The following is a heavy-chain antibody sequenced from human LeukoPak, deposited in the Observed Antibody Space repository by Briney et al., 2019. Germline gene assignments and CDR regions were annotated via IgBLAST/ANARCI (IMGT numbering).Heavy chain of an antibody. CDR1: GYSVSSNSAA. CDR2: TYYRSKWYN. J-gene: IGHJ6*03. V-gene: IGHV6-1*01. D-gene: IGHD4-23*01. Sequence: SQTLSLTCAISGYSVSSNSAAWNWIRQSPSRGLEWLGRTYYRSKWYNDYAVSVKSRITINPDTSKNQFSMQLNSVTPEDTAVYYCARGGNSDLSAHYYMDVWGKGTTVTVSS. CDR3: ARGGNSDLSAHYYMDV.